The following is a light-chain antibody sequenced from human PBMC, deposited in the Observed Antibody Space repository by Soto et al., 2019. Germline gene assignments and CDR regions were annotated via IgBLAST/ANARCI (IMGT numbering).Light chain of an antibody. J-gene: IGLJ2*01. CDR1: GSSIGTNT. V-gene: IGLV1-44*01. Sequence: QSVLTQPPSASGTPGQRVTISCSGSGSSIGTNTVNWYRQLPGTAPKLLISDNDQRPSGVPDRFSESKSGTSASLAISGLQYEDEADYYCAAWDGSLNNVLFGGGTKLTVL. CDR2: DND. CDR3: AAWDGSLNNVL.